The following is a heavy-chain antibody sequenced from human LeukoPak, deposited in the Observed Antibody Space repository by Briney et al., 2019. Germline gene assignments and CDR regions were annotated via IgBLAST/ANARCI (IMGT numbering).Heavy chain of an antibody. CDR3: ARGIRKRGPASEAGRRLAAFDI. Sequence: SQTLSLTCAISGDSVSSNSAAWNWIRQSPSRGLEWLGRTYYRSKWYNDYAVSVKSRITINPDTSKNQFSLQLSSVTAADTAVYYCARGIRKRGPASEAGRRLAAFDIWGQGTMVTVSS. J-gene: IGHJ3*02. D-gene: IGHD6-19*01. V-gene: IGHV6-1*01. CDR1: GDSVSSNSAA. CDR2: TYYRSKWYN.